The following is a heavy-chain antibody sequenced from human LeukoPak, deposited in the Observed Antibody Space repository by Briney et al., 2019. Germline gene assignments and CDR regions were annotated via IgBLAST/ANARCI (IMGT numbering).Heavy chain of an antibody. J-gene: IGHJ4*02. CDR3: ARDIGYGDY. CDR2: INQDGSEK. Sequence: PGRSLRLSCAASGFTLSNYWMSWVRQAPGKGLEWVATINQDGSEKYYVDSVKGRFTISRDNAKKSLYLQMNSLRAEDTAVYYCARDIGYGDYWGQGTLVTVSS. CDR1: GFTLSNYW. V-gene: IGHV3-7*01. D-gene: IGHD5-12*01.